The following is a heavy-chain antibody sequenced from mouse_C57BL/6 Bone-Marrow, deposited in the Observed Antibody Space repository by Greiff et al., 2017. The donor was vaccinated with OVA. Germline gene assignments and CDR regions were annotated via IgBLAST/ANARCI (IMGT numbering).Heavy chain of an antibody. CDR3: ARQLRWLAY. CDR2: INPSTGGT. D-gene: IGHD3-2*02. Sequence: VQLQQSGPELVKPGASVKISCKASGYSFTGYYMNWVKQSPEKSLEWIGEINPSTGGTTYNQKFKAKATLTVDKSSSTAYMQLKSLTSEDSAVYYCARQLRWLAYWGQGTLVTVSA. CDR1: GYSFTGYY. V-gene: IGHV1-42*01. J-gene: IGHJ3*01.